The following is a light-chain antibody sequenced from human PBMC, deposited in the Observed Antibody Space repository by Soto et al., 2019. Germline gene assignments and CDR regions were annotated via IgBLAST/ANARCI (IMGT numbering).Light chain of an antibody. CDR2: KAS. CDR3: QQYNSYSSYT. Sequence: DIQMTQSPSTLSASVGDRVTITCRASQSISNWLAWYKQKPGKAPNLLIYKASSLESGVPSRFSGSGSETEFTLTINSLQPDDFATYYCQQYNSYSSYTFGQGTRLEIK. V-gene: IGKV1-5*03. CDR1: QSISNW. J-gene: IGKJ5*01.